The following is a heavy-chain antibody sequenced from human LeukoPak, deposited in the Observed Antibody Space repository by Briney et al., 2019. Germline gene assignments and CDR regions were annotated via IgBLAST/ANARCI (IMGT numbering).Heavy chain of an antibody. D-gene: IGHD3-9*01. J-gene: IGHJ5*02. Sequence: SETLSLTCTVSGGSISSYYWSWIRQPAGKGLEWIGRIYTSGSTNYNPSLKSRVTMSVDTSKNQFSLKLSSVTAADTAVYYCARHHEGYFDNWFDPWGQGTLVTVSS. V-gene: IGHV4-4*07. CDR2: IYTSGST. CDR1: GGSISSYY. CDR3: ARHHEGYFDNWFDP.